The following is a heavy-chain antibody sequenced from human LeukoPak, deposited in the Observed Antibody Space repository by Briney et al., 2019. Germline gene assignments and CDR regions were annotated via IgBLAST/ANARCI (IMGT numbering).Heavy chain of an antibody. V-gene: IGHV3-20*01. CDR3: ARLYNNYYYYYMDV. CDR1: GFTFDDYG. Sequence: GRSLRLSCAASGFTFDDYGMSWVRQAPGKGLEWVSGINWNGDSTGYADSVKGRFTISRDNAKNSLYLQMNSLRAEDTALYHCARLYNNYYYYYMDVWGKGTTVTVSS. CDR2: INWNGDST. D-gene: IGHD2-2*02. J-gene: IGHJ6*03.